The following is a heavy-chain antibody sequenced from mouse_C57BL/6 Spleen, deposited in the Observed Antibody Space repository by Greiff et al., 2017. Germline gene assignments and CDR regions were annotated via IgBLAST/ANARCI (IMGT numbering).Heavy chain of an antibody. D-gene: IGHD2-5*01. Sequence: EVQLQQSGPELVKPGASVKISCKASGYTFTDYYMNWVKQSHGKSLEWIGDINPNNGGTSYNQKFKGKATLTVDKSSSTAYMELRSLTSEDSAVYYCASGYSNYRDDYAMDYWGQGTSVTVSS. CDR1: GYTFTDYY. CDR2: INPNNGGT. V-gene: IGHV1-26*01. CDR3: ASGYSNYRDDYAMDY. J-gene: IGHJ4*01.